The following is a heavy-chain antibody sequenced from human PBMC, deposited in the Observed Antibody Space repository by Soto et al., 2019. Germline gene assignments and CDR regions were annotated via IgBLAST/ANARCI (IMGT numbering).Heavy chain of an antibody. CDR2: IYSSEST. J-gene: IGHJ6*02. D-gene: IGHD3-10*01. CDR3: RRRGFGVLHGVVDV. CDR1: DGSIISISYS. V-gene: IGHV4-39*01. Sequence: FVTLPLSSTVSDGSIISISYSWGWIRQSPGKGLEWIGTIYSSESTYYNPSLMSRVTISVDTSKNQFSLKLSSVTAADTAVYYCRRRGFGVLHGVVDVWGQGTTVTVSS.